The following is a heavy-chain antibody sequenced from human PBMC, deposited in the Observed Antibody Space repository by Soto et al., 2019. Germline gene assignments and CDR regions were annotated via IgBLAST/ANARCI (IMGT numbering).Heavy chain of an antibody. J-gene: IGHJ5*02. CDR1: GGSFSAYG. Sequence: QVQLMQSGAEVKKPGSSVRVSCKASGGSFSAYGFCWIRQAPGQGLEWVGGTIPMSGKTHYAQKFQDRVTITADKSTTTISLDMSRLRTEDTAIYYCAPSPGGDFSWFDPWGQGTLVIVSP. CDR2: TIPMSGKT. D-gene: IGHD3-16*01. V-gene: IGHV1-69*06. CDR3: APSPGGDFSWFDP.